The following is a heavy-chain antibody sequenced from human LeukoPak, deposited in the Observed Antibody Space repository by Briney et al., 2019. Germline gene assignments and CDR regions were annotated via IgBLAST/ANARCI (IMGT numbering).Heavy chain of an antibody. D-gene: IGHD3-3*01. CDR3: ARDNGVVHGVYYMDV. V-gene: IGHV3-7*01. Sequence: PGGSLRLSCAASGFTFSNYWMSWVRRAPGKGLEWVANIKQDGSETYYVDSVRGRFTISRDNAKMSLFLQMNSLRAEDTAVYYCARDNGVVHGVYYMDVWGKGTTVTVS. CDR2: IKQDGSET. CDR1: GFTFSNYW. J-gene: IGHJ6*03.